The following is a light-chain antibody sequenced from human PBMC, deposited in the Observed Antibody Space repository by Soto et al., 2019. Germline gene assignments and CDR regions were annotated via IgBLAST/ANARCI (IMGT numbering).Light chain of an antibody. J-gene: IGKJ5*01. V-gene: IGKV1-13*02. CDR1: QGINSA. Sequence: AIQLTQSPSSLSASVGDRVTITCRASQGINSALAWYQQKPGKAPKLLIYDASSLESGVPSRFSGSGSGTDFTLTISSLQPEDFATYYFQQFNSYLITFGQGTRLEIK. CDR2: DAS. CDR3: QQFNSYLIT.